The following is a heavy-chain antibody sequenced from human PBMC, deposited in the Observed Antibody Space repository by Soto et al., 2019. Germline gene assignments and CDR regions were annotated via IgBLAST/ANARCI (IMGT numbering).Heavy chain of an antibody. CDR3: ATRRDGYTKFDY. V-gene: IGHV1-69*13. CDR1: GYTFTSYG. CDR2: IIPEFGTV. J-gene: IGHJ4*02. Sequence: SVKVPCKASGYTFTSYGISWVRQAPGQGLEWMGGIIPEFGTVNYAQKFQGRVTIIADGSTRTAYMELSSLRSEDTAVYYCATRRDGYTKFDYWGQGTLVTVSS. D-gene: IGHD5-12*01.